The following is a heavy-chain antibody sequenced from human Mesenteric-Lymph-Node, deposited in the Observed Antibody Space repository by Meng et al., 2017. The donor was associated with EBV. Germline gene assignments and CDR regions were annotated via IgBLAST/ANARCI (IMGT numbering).Heavy chain of an antibody. CDR2: ISAYSGNT. Sequence: QVPLGQSGVEVKKPGASVRVSCKASGYTFTTYGVSWVRQAPGQGLEWMGWISAYSGNTNYAQKFQGRVTMTTDTSASTAYMDLRSLRSDDTAIYYCASPCRYDGSDYWCQWGQGTLVTVSS. CDR1: GYTFTTYG. J-gene: IGHJ4*02. V-gene: IGHV1-18*01. D-gene: IGHD3-22*01. CDR3: ASPCRYDGSDYWCQ.